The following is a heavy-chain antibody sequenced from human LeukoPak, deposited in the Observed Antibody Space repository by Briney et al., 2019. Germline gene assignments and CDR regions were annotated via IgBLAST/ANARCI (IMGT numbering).Heavy chain of an antibody. CDR3: AKNERWGYYYGSSLFDY. D-gene: IGHD3-10*01. Sequence: PGGSLRLSCAASGFTFSSYGMHWVRQAPGMGLEWVAVIWYDGSNKYYADSVKGRFTISRDNSKNTLYLQMNSLRAEDTAVYYCAKNERWGYYYGSSLFDYWGQGTLVTVSS. CDR2: IWYDGSNK. V-gene: IGHV3-33*06. CDR1: GFTFSSYG. J-gene: IGHJ4*02.